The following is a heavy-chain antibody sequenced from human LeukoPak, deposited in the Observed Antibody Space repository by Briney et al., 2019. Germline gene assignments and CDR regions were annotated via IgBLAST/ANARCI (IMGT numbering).Heavy chain of an antibody. D-gene: IGHD3-22*01. CDR3: ARDYYDISPGYGMDV. CDR1: GYTFTGYY. CDR2: INPNSGGT. Sequence: ASVTVSCKASGYTFTGYYMHWVRQAPGQGLEWMGWINPNSGGTNYAQKFQGRVTMTRDTSISTAYMELSRLRSDDTAVYYCARDYYDISPGYGMDVWGQGTTVTVSS. V-gene: IGHV1-2*02. J-gene: IGHJ6*02.